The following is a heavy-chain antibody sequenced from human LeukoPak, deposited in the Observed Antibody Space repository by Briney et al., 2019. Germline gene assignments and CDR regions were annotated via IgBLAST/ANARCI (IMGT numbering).Heavy chain of an antibody. V-gene: IGHV3-48*01. CDR3: AKVTSPIAVAGPFDY. CDR1: GFTFSSYS. CDR2: ITSSSTTI. J-gene: IGHJ4*02. Sequence: TGGSLRLSCAASGFTFSSYSMNWVRQAPGKGLEWVSYITSSSTTIYYADSVKGRFTISRDNAKNSLYLQMNSLRAEDTAVYYCAKVTSPIAVAGPFDYWGQGTLVTVSS. D-gene: IGHD6-19*01.